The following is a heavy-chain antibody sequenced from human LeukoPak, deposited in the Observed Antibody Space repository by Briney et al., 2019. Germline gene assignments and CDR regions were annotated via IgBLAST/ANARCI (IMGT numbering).Heavy chain of an antibody. Sequence: GGSLRLSCAASGFTFSSYGITWVRQAPGKGLEWVSTISATGGSTYYADSVKGRFTISRDNSKNTLYLQMNSLRAEDTAVYYCAKRYYYDSSGYYELDAFDIWGQGTMVTISS. J-gene: IGHJ3*02. CDR1: GFTFSSYG. CDR2: ISATGGST. V-gene: IGHV3-23*01. CDR3: AKRYYYDSSGYYELDAFDI. D-gene: IGHD3-22*01.